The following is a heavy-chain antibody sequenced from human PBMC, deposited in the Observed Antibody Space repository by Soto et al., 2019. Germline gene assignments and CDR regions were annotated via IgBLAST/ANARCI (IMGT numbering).Heavy chain of an antibody. J-gene: IGHJ4*02. V-gene: IGHV1-2*02. CDR1: GYTFTGYY. D-gene: IGHD6-6*01. CDR3: AREDRIAARRRPFDY. Sequence: QVQLVQSGAEVKKPGASVKVSCKASGYTFTGYYMHWVRQAPGQGLEWMGWINPNSGGTNYAQKFQGRVTMTRDTAISTAYMALSRLRSDDTAVYSCAREDRIAARRRPFDYWGQGALVTVSS. CDR2: INPNSGGT.